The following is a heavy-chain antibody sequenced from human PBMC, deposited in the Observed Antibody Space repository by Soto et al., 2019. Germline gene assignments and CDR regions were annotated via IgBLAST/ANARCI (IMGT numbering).Heavy chain of an antibody. CDR2: IKQDGSEK. J-gene: IGHJ3*02. V-gene: IGHV3-7*01. CDR1: GFTFSSYW. CDR3: ARDQRYWVGAFDI. D-gene: IGHD2-8*02. Sequence: PGGSLRLSCAASGFTFSSYWMSWVRQAPGKGLEWVANIKQDGSEKYYVDSVKGRFTISRDNAKNSLYLQMNSLRAEDTALYYCARDQRYWVGAFDIWGQGAMVTVSS.